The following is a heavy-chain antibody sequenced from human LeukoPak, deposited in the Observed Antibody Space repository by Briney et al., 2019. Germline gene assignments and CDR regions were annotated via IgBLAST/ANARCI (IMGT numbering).Heavy chain of an antibody. CDR3: ARGFRGNYYYMDV. J-gene: IGHJ6*03. CDR1: GFTFTSYS. Sequence: GGSLRLSCAASGFTFTSYSMNWVRQAPGKGLEWVSSISSSSSYMYYADSVKGRFTISRDNAKNSLYLQMNSLRAEDTAVYYCARGFRGNYYYMDVWGKGTTVTVSS. D-gene: IGHD1-1*01. CDR2: ISSSSSYM. V-gene: IGHV3-21*01.